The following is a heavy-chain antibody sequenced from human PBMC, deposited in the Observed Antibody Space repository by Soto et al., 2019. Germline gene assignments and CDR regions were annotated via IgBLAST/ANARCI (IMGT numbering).Heavy chain of an antibody. CDR3: ARSEDIVVVVAATFDH. J-gene: IGHJ4*02. CDR1: GGSISSSSYY. V-gene: IGHV4-39*01. D-gene: IGHD2-15*01. CDR2: IYYSGST. Sequence: SETLSLTCTVSGGSISSSSYYWGWIRQPPGKGLEWIGSIYYSGSTYYNPSLKSRVTISVDTSKNQFSLKLSSVTAADTAVYYCARSEDIVVVVAATFDHWGQGTLVTVSS.